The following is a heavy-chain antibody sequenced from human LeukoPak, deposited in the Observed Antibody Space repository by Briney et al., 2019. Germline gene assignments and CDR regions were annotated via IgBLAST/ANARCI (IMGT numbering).Heavy chain of an antibody. CDR3: ARGPYYDSSTVFYYYGMDV. V-gene: IGHV4-34*01. CDR1: GGSFSGYY. CDR2: INHSGST. Sequence: PSETLSLTCAVYGGSFSGYYWGWIRQPPGKGLEWIGEINHSGSTNYNPSLKSRVTISVDTSKNQFSLKLSSVTAADTAVYFCARGPYYDSSTVFYYYGMDVWGQGTTVTVSS. J-gene: IGHJ6*02. D-gene: IGHD3-22*01.